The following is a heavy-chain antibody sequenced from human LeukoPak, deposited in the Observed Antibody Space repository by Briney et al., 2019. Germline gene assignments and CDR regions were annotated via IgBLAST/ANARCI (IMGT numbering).Heavy chain of an antibody. CDR2: ISNSGDAT. Sequence: PGGSLRLSCAASGFTFSSFAMTWVRQAPGKGLEWVSGISNSGDATFYADSVKGRFTISRDNSKNTLYLQMSSLRAEDTAVYYCAKNWGGVDYWGQGTLVTVSS. V-gene: IGHV3-23*01. J-gene: IGHJ4*02. CDR1: GFTFSSFA. CDR3: AKNWGGVDY. D-gene: IGHD7-27*01.